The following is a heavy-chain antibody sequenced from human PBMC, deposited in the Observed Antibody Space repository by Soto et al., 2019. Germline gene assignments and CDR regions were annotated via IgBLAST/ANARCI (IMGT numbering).Heavy chain of an antibody. CDR1: GGSFSGYY. CDR3: ARGGIRGIAARRYNWFDP. D-gene: IGHD6-6*01. CDR2: INHSGST. V-gene: IGHV4-34*01. Sequence: SETLALTCAVYGGSFSGYYWSWIRQRPGKGLEWIGEINHSGSTNYNPSLKSRVTISVDTSKNQFSLKLSSVTAADTAVYYCARGGIRGIAARRYNWFDPWGQGTQVTVSS. J-gene: IGHJ5*02.